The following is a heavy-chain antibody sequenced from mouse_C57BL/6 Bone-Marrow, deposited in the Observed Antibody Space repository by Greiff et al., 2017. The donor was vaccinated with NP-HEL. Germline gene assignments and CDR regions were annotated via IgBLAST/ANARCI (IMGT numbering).Heavy chain of an antibody. CDR2: INPGSGGN. V-gene: IGHV1-54*01. CDR3: AREGATTVVDY. J-gene: IGHJ2*01. CDR1: GYAFTNYL. D-gene: IGHD1-1*01. Sequence: QVQLQQSGAELVRPGTSVKVSCKASGYAFTNYLIEWVKQRPGQGLEWIGVINPGSGGNNYNEKFKGKATLTADTYSITAYMQLSSLTSEDAEVYCCAREGATTVVDYWGQGTTLTVSS.